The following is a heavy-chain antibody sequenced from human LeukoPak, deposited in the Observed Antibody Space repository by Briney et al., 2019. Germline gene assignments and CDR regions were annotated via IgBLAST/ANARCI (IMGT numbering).Heavy chain of an antibody. CDR3: ARNDSSGYFDY. CDR1: DYSISSGNY. D-gene: IGHD3-22*01. J-gene: IGHJ4*02. CDR2: VYHSGST. Sequence: SETLSLTCAVSDYSISSGNYWGWIRQPPGKGLEWIGSVYHSGSTHYSPSLKCRVTISVDTSKNQFSLKLRSVTAADTAVYYCARNDSSGYFDYWGQGTLVTVSS. V-gene: IGHV4-38-2*01.